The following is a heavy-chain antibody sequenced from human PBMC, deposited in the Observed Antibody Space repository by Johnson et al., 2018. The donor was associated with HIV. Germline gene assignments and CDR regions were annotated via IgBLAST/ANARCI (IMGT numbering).Heavy chain of an antibody. V-gene: IGHV3-33*08. Sequence: QVQLVESGGGLVQPGRSLKLSCAASGFTFDDYAMHWVRQAPGKGLEWVAFIRYDGSNTYYAASVKGRFNISRDNSKNTLYLQMNSLRAEDTAVYYCARIRPANWGVNDAFDIWGQGTMVTVSS. J-gene: IGHJ3*02. CDR2: IRYDGSNT. CDR1: GFTFDDYA. D-gene: IGHD7-27*01. CDR3: ARIRPANWGVNDAFDI.